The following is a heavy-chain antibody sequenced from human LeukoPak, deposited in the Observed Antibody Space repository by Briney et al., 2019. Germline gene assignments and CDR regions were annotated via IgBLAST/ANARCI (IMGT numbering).Heavy chain of an antibody. Sequence: SETLSLTCAVSGYSISSGHYWGWIRQPPGKGLEWIGSIYHSGSTYYNPSLKSRVTISVDTSKNQFSLKLSSVTAADTAVYYCARRLTMVRGVDYWGQGTLVTVSS. V-gene: IGHV4-38-2*01. CDR1: GYSISSGHY. CDR2: IYHSGST. D-gene: IGHD3-10*01. J-gene: IGHJ4*02. CDR3: ARRLTMVRGVDY.